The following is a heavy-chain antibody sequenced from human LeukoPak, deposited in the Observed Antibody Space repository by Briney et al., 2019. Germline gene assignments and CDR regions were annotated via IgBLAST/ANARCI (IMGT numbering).Heavy chain of an antibody. Sequence: GGSLTLSCAASGFTFSSYWMHWVRQAPGKGLVWVSRINSDGSSTSYADSVKGRFPISRDNAKNTLYLQMNSLRAEDTAVYYCARVGYCSSTSCYVKGGNWFDPWGQGTLVTVSS. CDR2: INSDGSST. D-gene: IGHD2-2*01. CDR1: GFTFSSYW. CDR3: ARVGYCSSTSCYVKGGNWFDP. J-gene: IGHJ5*02. V-gene: IGHV3-74*01.